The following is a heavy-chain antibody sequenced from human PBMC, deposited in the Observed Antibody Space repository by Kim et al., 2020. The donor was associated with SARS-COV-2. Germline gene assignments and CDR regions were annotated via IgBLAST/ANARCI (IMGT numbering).Heavy chain of an antibody. J-gene: IGHJ4*02. Sequence: TIYTPSFQGQVTISADKSISTAYLQWSSLKASDTAMYYCARYSELWPADYWGQGTLVTVSS. CDR2: T. CDR3: ARYSELWPADY. D-gene: IGHD2-21*01. V-gene: IGHV5-51*01.